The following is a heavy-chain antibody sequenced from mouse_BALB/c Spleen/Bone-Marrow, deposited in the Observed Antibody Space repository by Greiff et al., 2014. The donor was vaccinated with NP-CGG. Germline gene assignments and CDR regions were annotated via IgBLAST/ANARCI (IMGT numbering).Heavy chain of an antibody. CDR1: GYSFTGYY. Sequence: LQESGPELVKPGPSVKISCKASGYSFTGYYMHWVKQSHGKSLEWIGEINPYNGGTSYNQKFKGKATLTVDTSSNTAFMELHSLTSEDSLVYYCARQLYGNYAYWGQGTLVTVSA. D-gene: IGHD2-10*02. J-gene: IGHJ3*01. CDR3: ARQLYGNYAY. V-gene: IGHV1S30*02. CDR2: INPYNGGT.